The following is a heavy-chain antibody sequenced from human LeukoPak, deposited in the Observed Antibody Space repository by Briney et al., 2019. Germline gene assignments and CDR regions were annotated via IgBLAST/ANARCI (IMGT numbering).Heavy chain of an antibody. CDR2: ISYSGVVK. J-gene: IGHJ4*02. D-gene: IGHD6-25*01. CDR1: GYTFSDYG. V-gene: IGHV3-30*18. CDR3: SKEAAVLTSGIAARSQEY. Sequence: GGSLRLSCTASGYTFSDYGMHWVRQAPGKGLEWLSVISYSGVVKFYADSVKGRFTISRYNSKNTLYLQMNNLADKDTSVYYCSKEAAVLTSGIAARSQEYWGQGTLVTVSS.